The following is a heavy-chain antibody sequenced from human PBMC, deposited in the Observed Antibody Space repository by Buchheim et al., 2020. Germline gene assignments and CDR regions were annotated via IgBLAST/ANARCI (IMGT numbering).Heavy chain of an antibody. D-gene: IGHD5-12*01. CDR3: ARDFGNSGYDHRRVYYYYGMDV. J-gene: IGHJ6*02. Sequence: EVQLVESGGDLVQPGGSLRLSCEASGFTFSSYSVNWVRQAPGKGLEWISYISSSGSSSSYADSVKGRFTISRDNAQNSLSLQMNSLRDEDTAVYYCARDFGNSGYDHRRVYYYYGMDVWGQGTT. CDR2: ISSSGSSS. V-gene: IGHV3-48*02. CDR1: GFTFSSYS.